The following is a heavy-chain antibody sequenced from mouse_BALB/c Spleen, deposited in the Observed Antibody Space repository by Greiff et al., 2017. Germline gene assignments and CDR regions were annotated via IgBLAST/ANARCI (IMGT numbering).Heavy chain of an antibody. CDR3: ARGTGGYYYAMDY. J-gene: IGHJ4*01. CDR1: GFTFSSYA. Sequence: EVQVVESGGGLVKPGGSLKLSCAASGFTFSSYAMSWVRQTPEKRLEWVASISSGGSTYYPDSVKGRFTISRDNARNILYLQMSSLRSEDTAMYYCARGTGGYYYAMDYWGQGTSVTVSS. V-gene: IGHV5-6-5*01. CDR2: ISSGGST.